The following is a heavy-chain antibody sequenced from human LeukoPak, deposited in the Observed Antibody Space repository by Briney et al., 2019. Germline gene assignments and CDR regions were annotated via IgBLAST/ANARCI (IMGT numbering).Heavy chain of an antibody. J-gene: IGHJ3*02. D-gene: IGHD5-18*01. CDR3: ARGSTTAMGGAFDI. CDR2: IYYSGST. V-gene: IGHV4-59*08. Sequence: SETLSLTCTVSGGSISSYYWSWIRQPPGKGLEWIGYIYYSGSTNYNPSLKSRVTISVDTSKNQFSLKLSSVTAADTAVYYCARGSTTAMGGAFDIWGQGTMVTVSS. CDR1: GGSISSYY.